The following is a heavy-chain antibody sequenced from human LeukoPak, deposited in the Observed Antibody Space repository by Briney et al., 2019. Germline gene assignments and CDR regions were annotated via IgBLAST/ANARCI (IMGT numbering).Heavy chain of an antibody. D-gene: IGHD3-16*01. V-gene: IGHV4-39*01. Sequence: SETLSLTCTVSGGSISSSSYYWGWIRQPPGKGLEWIGSIYHSGSTYYNPSLKSRVTISVDTSKKQFSLKLSSVTAADTAVYYCARPVGGVDSNFDYWGQGTLVTVSS. CDR1: GGSISSSSYY. CDR2: IYHSGST. CDR3: ARPVGGVDSNFDY. J-gene: IGHJ4*02.